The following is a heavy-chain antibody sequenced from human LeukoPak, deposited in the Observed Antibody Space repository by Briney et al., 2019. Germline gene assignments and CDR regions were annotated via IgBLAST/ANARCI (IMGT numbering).Heavy chain of an antibody. CDR3: ECSGGSWCNY. D-gene: IGHD2-15*01. CDR1: GFTFSSYG. J-gene: IGHJ4*02. CDR2: ISGSGGST. Sequence: GGTLRLSCAASGFTFSSYGMNWVRQAPGKGLEWVSAISGSGGSTYYADSVKGRFTISRDNSKNTLYLQMNSLRAEDTAVYYCECSGGSWCNYWGQGTLVTVSS. V-gene: IGHV3-23*01.